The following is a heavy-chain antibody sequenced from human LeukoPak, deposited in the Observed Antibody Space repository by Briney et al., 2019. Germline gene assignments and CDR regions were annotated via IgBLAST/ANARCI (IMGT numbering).Heavy chain of an antibody. CDR1: GFTFSSYS. Sequence: PGGSLRLSCAASGFTFSSYSMNWVRQAPGKGLEWVSSISSSSSYIYYADSVKGRFTISRDNAKNSLYLQMNSLRAEDTAVYYCARDHTTVTTNAFDIWGQGTMVAVSS. CDR2: ISSSSSYI. V-gene: IGHV3-21*01. J-gene: IGHJ3*02. D-gene: IGHD4-17*01. CDR3: ARDHTTVTTNAFDI.